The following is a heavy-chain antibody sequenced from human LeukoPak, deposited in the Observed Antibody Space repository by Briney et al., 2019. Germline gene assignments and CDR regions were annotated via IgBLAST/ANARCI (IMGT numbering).Heavy chain of an antibody. CDR2: IIPIFGTA. CDR3: ASQAKYCGGDCLLDAFDI. Sequence: GASVKVSCKASGGTFSSYAISWVRQAPGQGLEWMGGIIPIFGTANYAQKFQGRATITADKSTSTAYMELSSLRSEDTAVYYCASQAKYCGGDCLLDAFDIWGQGTMVTVSS. D-gene: IGHD2-21*02. V-gene: IGHV1-69*06. J-gene: IGHJ3*02. CDR1: GGTFSSYA.